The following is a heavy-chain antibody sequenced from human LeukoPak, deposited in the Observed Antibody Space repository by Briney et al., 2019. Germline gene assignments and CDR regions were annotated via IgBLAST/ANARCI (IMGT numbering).Heavy chain of an antibody. CDR1: GFTFNTYG. CDR3: ASLGYCSTITCNSPFAY. D-gene: IGHD2-2*01. J-gene: IGHJ4*02. Sequence: GGSLRLSCAASGFTFNTYGMHWVRQAPGKGLEWVAFISDDGSDKYYPHSVQGRFTISRDNSNNMLFLQMNSLRADDTAVYYCASLGYCSTITCNSPFAYWGQGSLVAVSS. CDR2: ISDDGSDK. V-gene: IGHV3-30*03.